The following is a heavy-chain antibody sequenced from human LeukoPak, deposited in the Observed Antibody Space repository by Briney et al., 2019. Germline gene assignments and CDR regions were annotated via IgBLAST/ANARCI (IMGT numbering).Heavy chain of an antibody. CDR2: IFSSGTT. CDR3: ARDRVDRYFGY. V-gene: IGHV4-4*07. D-gene: IGHD2-15*01. J-gene: IGHJ4*02. CDR1: GGSISTYY. Sequence: SETLSLTCTVSGGSISTYYWSWIRQSAGKGLEWIGRIFSSGTTNYNPSLKSRATMSVDTSKNQFSLKLSSVTVADTAIYYCARDRVDRYFGYWGQGALVTVSS.